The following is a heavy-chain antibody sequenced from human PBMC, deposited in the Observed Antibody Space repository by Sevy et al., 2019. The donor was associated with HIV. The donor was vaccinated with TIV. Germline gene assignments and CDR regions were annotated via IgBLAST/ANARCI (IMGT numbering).Heavy chain of an antibody. V-gene: IGHV1-24*01. D-gene: IGHD3-22*01. J-gene: IGHJ4*02. CDR1: GHTLTELP. CDR2: FDPEDGER. Sequence: ASVKVSCKFSGHTLTELPIHWVRQAPGKRLEWMGRFDPEDGERNYAQKFQGRVTMTQDTSTDTASMELSGLRSEDTALYYCASIWEYYSANSGYFDYWGQGTLVTVSS. CDR3: ASIWEYYSANSGYFDY.